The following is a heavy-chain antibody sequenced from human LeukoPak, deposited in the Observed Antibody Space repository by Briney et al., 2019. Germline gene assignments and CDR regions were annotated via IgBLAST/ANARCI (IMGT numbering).Heavy chain of an antibody. Sequence: VASVKVSCKASGYAFTNYGVGWLRLAPGQGLQWLGWISTFNGNTNYAQIVQDRVTMTTETSTNTAYLELRSLRSDDTAVYYCARRHLIGNGYFDHWGQGTLVTVSS. J-gene: IGHJ4*02. CDR2: ISTFNGNT. D-gene: IGHD1-1*01. CDR1: GYAFTNYG. CDR3: ARRHLIGNGYFDH. V-gene: IGHV1-18*01.